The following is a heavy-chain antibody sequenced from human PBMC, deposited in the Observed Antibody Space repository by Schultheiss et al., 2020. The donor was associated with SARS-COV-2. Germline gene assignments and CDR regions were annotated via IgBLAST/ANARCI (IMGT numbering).Heavy chain of an antibody. CDR3: ARGRATPDAFDI. Sequence: GGSLRLSCAASGFSFSTYWMTWVRQAPGKGLEWVANMKHDGSEKYYVDSVKGRFTISRDNAKNSLYLQMNSLRAEDTAVYYCARGRATPDAFDIWGQGTMVTVSS. CDR2: MKHDGSEK. D-gene: IGHD5-12*01. V-gene: IGHV3-7*01. J-gene: IGHJ3*02. CDR1: GFSFSTYW.